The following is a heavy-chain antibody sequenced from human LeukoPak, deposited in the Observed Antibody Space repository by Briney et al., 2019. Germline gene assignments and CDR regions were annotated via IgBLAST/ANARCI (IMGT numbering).Heavy chain of an antibody. CDR2: ISYDGSNK. Sequence: GGSLRLSCAASGFTFSSYAMHWVRQVPGKGLEWVAVISYDGSNKYYADSVKGRFTISRDNSKNTLYLQTNSLRAEDTAVYYCARETDDSSGYYFDYWGQGTLVTVSS. CDR3: ARETDDSSGYYFDY. D-gene: IGHD3-22*01. V-gene: IGHV3-30*01. CDR1: GFTFSSYA. J-gene: IGHJ4*02.